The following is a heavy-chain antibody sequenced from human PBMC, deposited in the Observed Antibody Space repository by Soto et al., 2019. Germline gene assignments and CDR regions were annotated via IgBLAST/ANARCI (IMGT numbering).Heavy chain of an antibody. D-gene: IGHD6-13*01. CDR3: ARESSSWQYYFDY. V-gene: IGHV3-30-3*01. J-gene: IGHJ4*02. CDR2: ISYDGSNK. Sequence: VGSLRLSCAASGFTFSSYAMHWVRQAPGKGLEWVAVISYDGSNKYYADSVKGRFTISRDNSKNTLYLQMNSLRAEDTAVYYCARESSSWQYYFDYWGQGTLVTVSS. CDR1: GFTFSSYA.